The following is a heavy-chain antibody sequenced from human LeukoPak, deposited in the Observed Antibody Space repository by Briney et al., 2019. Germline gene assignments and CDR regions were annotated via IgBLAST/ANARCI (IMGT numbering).Heavy chain of an antibody. CDR2: VKGGGAGA. D-gene: IGHD5-18*01. CDR3: AKASSSYGNDAFDI. CDR1: GLTFGNFA. V-gene: IGHV3-23*01. J-gene: IGHJ3*02. Sequence: GGSLRLSCAASGLTFGNFAMSWVRHAPEKGLEWVSTVKGGGAGAHYADSVKGRFTISRDNSRNTLYMEMSSLRAEDTAVYFCAKASSSYGNDAFDIWGQGTKVTVSS.